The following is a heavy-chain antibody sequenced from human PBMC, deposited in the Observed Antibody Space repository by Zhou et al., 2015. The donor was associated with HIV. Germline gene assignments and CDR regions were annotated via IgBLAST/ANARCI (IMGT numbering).Heavy chain of an antibody. V-gene: IGHV3-11*01. CDR3: ARGSQWLAFNL. CDR1: GIHFETTW. J-gene: IGHJ4*03. Sequence: VLLVESGGGLVKPGESLRLSCAVSGIHFETTWMSWVRQAPGKGLEWIAYISSSGNTTHYADCVKGRFTISRDNAKNSMFLQMKGLGVDDTALYYCARGSQWLAFNLWGPGTLVTVSS. CDR2: ISSSGNTT. D-gene: IGHD6-19*01.